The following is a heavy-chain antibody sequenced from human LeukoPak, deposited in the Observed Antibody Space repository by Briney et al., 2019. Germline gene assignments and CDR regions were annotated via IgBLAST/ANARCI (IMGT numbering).Heavy chain of an antibody. CDR1: GGSISSGGYY. D-gene: IGHD3-9*01. CDR2: IYYSGST. J-gene: IGHJ4*02. Sequence: SQTLSLTCTVSGGSISSGGYYWSWIRQHPGKGLEWIGYIYYSGSTYYNPSLKSRVTISVDTSKNQFSLKLSSVTAADTAVYYCARGERVYDILTGYAFDYWGQGTLVTVSS. CDR3: ARGERVYDILTGYAFDY. V-gene: IGHV4-31*03.